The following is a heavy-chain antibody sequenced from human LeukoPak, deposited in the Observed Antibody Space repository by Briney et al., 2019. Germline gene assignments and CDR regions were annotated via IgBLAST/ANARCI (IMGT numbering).Heavy chain of an antibody. J-gene: IGHJ4*02. Sequence: SEPLSLTCTVSGYSISSGYYWGWIRQPPGKGLEWIGTIYHSGSTYYNPSLKGRVTISVDTSKNQFSLKLTSVTAADTAVYYCARVRGYCSSTICYRYYFDYWGQGTLVTVSS. D-gene: IGHD2-2*01. CDR1: GYSISSGYY. CDR3: ARVRGYCSSTICYRYYFDY. CDR2: IYHSGST. V-gene: IGHV4-38-2*02.